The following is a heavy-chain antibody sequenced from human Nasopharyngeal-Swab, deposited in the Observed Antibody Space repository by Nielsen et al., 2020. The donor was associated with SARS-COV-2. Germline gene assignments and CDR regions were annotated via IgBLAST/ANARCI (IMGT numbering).Heavy chain of an antibody. Sequence: RQAPGKGLEWIGSIYYSGSTNYNPSLKSRVTISVDTSKNQFSLKLSSVTAADTAVYYCARGPDRNYDFWSGYYTPSSYYYYYMDVWGKGTTVTVSS. V-gene: IGHV4-59*01. CDR3: ARGPDRNYDFWSGYYTPSSYYYYYMDV. D-gene: IGHD3-3*01. J-gene: IGHJ6*03. CDR2: IYYSGST.